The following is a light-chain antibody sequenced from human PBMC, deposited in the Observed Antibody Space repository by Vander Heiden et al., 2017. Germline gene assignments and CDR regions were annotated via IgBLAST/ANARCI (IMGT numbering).Light chain of an antibody. V-gene: IGKV2-28*01. CDR2: LGS. CDR1: QSLLHSNGYNY. Sequence: DIVMTQSPLSLPVTPGEPASISCRSSQSLLHSNGYNYLDWYLQKPGQSPQLLIYLGSNRASGVPDRFSGSGSGTDFTLKISRGEAEDVGVYYCRQALQTRWTFGQGTKVEIK. J-gene: IGKJ1*01. CDR3: RQALQTRWT.